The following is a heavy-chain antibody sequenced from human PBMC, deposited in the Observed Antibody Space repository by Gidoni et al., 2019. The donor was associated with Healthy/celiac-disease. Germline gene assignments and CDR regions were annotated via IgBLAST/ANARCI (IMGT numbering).Heavy chain of an antibody. CDR2: ST. CDR3: ASRDDY. V-gene: IGHV4-39*01. J-gene: IGHJ4*02. Sequence: STYYNPSLKSRVTISVDTSKNQFSLKLSSVTAADTAVYYCASRDDYWGQGTLVTVSS.